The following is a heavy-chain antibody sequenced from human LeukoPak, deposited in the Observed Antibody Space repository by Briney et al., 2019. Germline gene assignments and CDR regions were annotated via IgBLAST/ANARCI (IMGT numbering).Heavy chain of an antibody. J-gene: IGHJ4*02. D-gene: IGHD6-13*01. CDR1: GGSISSYY. CDR3: ARVAAYSSSWSPLFDY. Sequence: PSETLSLTCTVSGGSISSYYWSWIRQPPGKGLEWIGYIYYSGSTNYNPSLKSRVTISVDTSKNQFSLKLSSVTAADTAVYYCARVAAYSSSWSPLFDYWGQGTLVTVSS. CDR2: IYYSGST. V-gene: IGHV4-59*01.